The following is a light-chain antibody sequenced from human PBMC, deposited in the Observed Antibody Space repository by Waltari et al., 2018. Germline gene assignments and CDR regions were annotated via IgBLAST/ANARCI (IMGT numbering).Light chain of an antibody. Sequence: TQTPLYLSVTPGQPAAIPRNSYRTLLHTDGETFMYWFLQKPGQSPQLLIYEVSRRFSVVPERFSGSGSGTDFTLKISRVEAEDVGLYYCMQGLYLLSTFGQGTRLEMK. V-gene: IGKV2-29*03. CDR2: EVS. CDR1: RTLLHTDGETF. J-gene: IGKJ5*01. CDR3: MQGLYLLST.